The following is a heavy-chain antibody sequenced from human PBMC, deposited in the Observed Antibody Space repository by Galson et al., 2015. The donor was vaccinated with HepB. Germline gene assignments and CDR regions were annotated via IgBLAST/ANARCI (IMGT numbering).Heavy chain of an antibody. V-gene: IGHV3-30-3*01. J-gene: IGHJ6*02. CDR1: GFTFSSYA. CDR3: ARDRRMVRGVIGVHGMDV. D-gene: IGHD3-10*01. Sequence: SLRLSCAASGFTFSSYAMHWVRQAPGKGLEWVAVISYDGSNKYYADPVKGRFTISRDNSKNTLYLQMNSLRAEDTAVYYCARDRRMVRGVIGVHGMDVWGQGTTVTVSS. CDR2: ISYDGSNK.